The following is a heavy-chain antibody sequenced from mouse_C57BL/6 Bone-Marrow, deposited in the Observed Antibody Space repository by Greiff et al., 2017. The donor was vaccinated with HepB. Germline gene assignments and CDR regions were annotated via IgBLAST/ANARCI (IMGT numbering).Heavy chain of an antibody. J-gene: IGHJ3*01. CDR2: INPYNGGT. D-gene: IGHD1-1*01. CDR3: AEVGSRPPGFAY. Sequence: VQLKESGPVLVKPGASVKMSCKASGYTFTDYYMNWVKQSHGKSLEWIGVINPYNGGTSYNQKFKGKATLTVDKSSSTAYMELNSLTSEDSAVYYCAEVGSRPPGFAYWGQGTLVTVSA. V-gene: IGHV1-19*01. CDR1: GYTFTDYY.